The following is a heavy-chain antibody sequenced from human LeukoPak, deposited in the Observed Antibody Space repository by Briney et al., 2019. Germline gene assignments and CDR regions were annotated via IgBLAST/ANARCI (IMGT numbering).Heavy chain of an antibody. J-gene: IGHJ4*02. CDR1: GGSISSGANY. V-gene: IGHV4-30-2*01. CDR2: ISHSESA. Sequence: SETLSLTCTVSGGSISSGANYWSWIRQPPGRGLEWIGYISHSESAYYSPSLESRITISVDRSKNQFSLKLSSVTAADTAVYYCAREPLDYWGQGTLVTVSS. CDR3: AREPLDY.